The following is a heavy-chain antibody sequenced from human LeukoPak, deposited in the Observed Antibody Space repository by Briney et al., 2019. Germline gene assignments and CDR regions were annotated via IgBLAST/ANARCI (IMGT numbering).Heavy chain of an antibody. CDR3: ARLGLAAAVAFDI. CDR1: GYTFTSYW. J-gene: IGHJ3*02. CDR2: IHPSDSYT. D-gene: IGHD6-13*01. Sequence: GESLRISCKGSGYTFTSYWISWVRQPPGKGLEWMGKIHPSDSYTNYSPSFQGHVTISADKSISTAYLQWSSLRASDTAIYYCARLGLAAAVAFDIWGQGTMVTVSS. V-gene: IGHV5-10-1*01.